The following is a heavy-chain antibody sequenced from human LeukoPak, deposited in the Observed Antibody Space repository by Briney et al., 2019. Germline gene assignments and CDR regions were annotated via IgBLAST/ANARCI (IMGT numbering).Heavy chain of an antibody. D-gene: IGHD2-2*01. CDR3: ARRKKTGYCSSTSCFHMDV. CDR2: ISAYNGNT. Sequence: ASVKVSCKASGYTFTSYGISWVRQAPGQGLEWTGWISAYNGNTNYAQKLQGRVTMTTDTSTSTAYMELRSLRSDDTAVYYCARRKKTGYCSSTSCFHMDVWGKGTTVTVSS. V-gene: IGHV1-18*01. J-gene: IGHJ6*03. CDR1: GYTFTSYG.